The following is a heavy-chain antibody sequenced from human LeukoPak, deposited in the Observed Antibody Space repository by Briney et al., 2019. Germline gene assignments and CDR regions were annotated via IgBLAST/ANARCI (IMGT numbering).Heavy chain of an antibody. V-gene: IGHV3-30-3*01. CDR3: ASEVNNWNYALLDY. CDR1: EFTFSSYA. Sequence: GRSLRLSCAASEFTFSSYAMHWVRQAPGKGLEWVAVISYDGSNKYYADSVKGRFTISRDNSKNTLYLQMNSLRAEDTAVYYCASEVNNWNYALLDYWGQGTLVTVSS. D-gene: IGHD1-7*01. J-gene: IGHJ4*02. CDR2: ISYDGSNK.